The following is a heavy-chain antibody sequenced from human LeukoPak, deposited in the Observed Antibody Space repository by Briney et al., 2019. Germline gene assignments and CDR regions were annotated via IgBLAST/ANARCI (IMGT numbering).Heavy chain of an antibody. Sequence: PSETLSLTCTVSGGSISSCYWSWIRQPAGKGLEWIGRIYTSGSTNYNPSLKSRVTMSVDTSKNQFSLKLSSVTAADTAVYYCARGGLASYYYYYMDVWGKGTTVTVSS. V-gene: IGHV4-4*07. CDR3: ARGGLASYYYYYMDV. D-gene: IGHD3-3*02. CDR1: GGSISSCY. J-gene: IGHJ6*03. CDR2: IYTSGST.